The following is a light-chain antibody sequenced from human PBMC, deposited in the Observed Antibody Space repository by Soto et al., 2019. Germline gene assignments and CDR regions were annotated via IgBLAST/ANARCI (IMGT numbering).Light chain of an antibody. CDR3: AAWDDSLNGRL. V-gene: IGLV1-44*01. CDR2: SNN. J-gene: IGLJ1*01. CDR1: GSNIGSNT. Sequence: QSVLTQPPPASGTPGQRVTISCSGSGSNIGSNTVDWYQQLPGTAPKLLIYSNNQRPSGVPDRFSGSKSGTSVSLAISGLQSEDEADYYCAAWDDSLNGRLFGTGTKVTVL.